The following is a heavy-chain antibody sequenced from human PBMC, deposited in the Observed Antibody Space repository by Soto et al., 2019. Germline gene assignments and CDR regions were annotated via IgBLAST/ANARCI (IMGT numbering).Heavy chain of an antibody. CDR2: ISSSSSYT. CDR3: ARGVSSFSAAAGPAYFDY. J-gene: IGHJ4*02. D-gene: IGHD6-13*01. Sequence: GGSLRLSCAASGFTFSDYYISWIRQAPGKGLEWVSYISSSSSYTNYADSVKGRFTISRDNAKNSLYLQMNSLRAEDTAVYYCARGVSSFSAAAGPAYFDYWGQGTLVTVSS. V-gene: IGHV3-11*06. CDR1: GFTFSDYY.